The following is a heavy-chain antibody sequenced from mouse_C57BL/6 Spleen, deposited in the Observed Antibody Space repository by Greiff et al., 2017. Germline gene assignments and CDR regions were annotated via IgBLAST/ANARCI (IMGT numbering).Heavy chain of an antibody. J-gene: IGHJ1*03. CDR1: GFSLTSYG. V-gene: IGHV2-2*01. D-gene: IGHD1-1*01. CDR3: ASLYYGSSYWYFDV. Sequence: VQLQQSGPGLVQPSQSLSITCTVSGFSLTSYGVHWVRQSPGKGLEWLGVLWRGGSTDYNAAFISRLSISKDNSKSQVFFKMNSLQADDTGIYYCASLYYGSSYWYFDVWGTGTTVTVSS. CDR2: LWRGGST.